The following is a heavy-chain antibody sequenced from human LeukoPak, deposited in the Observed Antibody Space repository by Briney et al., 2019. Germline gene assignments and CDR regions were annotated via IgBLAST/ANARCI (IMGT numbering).Heavy chain of an antibody. Sequence: PGGSLRLSCAASGFTFSSYAMHWVRQAPGKGLEWVAVISYDGSNKYYADSVKGRFTISRDNSKNTLYLQMGSLRAEDMAVYYCARARFLEWYDYWGQGTPVTVSS. CDR3: ARARFLEWYDY. V-gene: IGHV3-30*14. CDR2: ISYDGSNK. D-gene: IGHD3-3*01. CDR1: GFTFSSYA. J-gene: IGHJ4*02.